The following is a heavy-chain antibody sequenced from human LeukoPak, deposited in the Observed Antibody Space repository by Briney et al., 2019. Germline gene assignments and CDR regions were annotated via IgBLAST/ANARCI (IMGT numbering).Heavy chain of an antibody. J-gene: IGHJ4*02. D-gene: IGHD6-6*01. CDR1: GFTFSSNA. CDR2: ITSDGGTT. Sequence: GGSLRLSCAASGFTFSSNAMSWVRQAPGKGLEWVSAITSDGGTTFHADSVKGRFTISRDNSKNTPYLQISSLRAEDTAVYYCASRGSTSSQYYWGQGTLATVSS. CDR3: ASRGSTSSQYY. V-gene: IGHV3-23*01.